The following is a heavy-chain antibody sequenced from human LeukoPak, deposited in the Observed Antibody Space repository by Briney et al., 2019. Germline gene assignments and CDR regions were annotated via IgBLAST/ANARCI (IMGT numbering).Heavy chain of an antibody. D-gene: IGHD3-3*01. CDR1: GGSLSAYN. V-gene: IGHV4-34*01. J-gene: IGHJ5*02. CDR3: ARGGRNISPIFGTHKSNWFDP. CDR2: ITHSGST. Sequence: PSETLSLTCAVYGGSLSAYNWSWIRQPPGKELEWIGEITHSGSTAYKASLKSRVTISVDTSKNQFSLKLNSVTAADTAVYYCARGGRNISPIFGTHKSNWFDPWGQGTLVTVSS.